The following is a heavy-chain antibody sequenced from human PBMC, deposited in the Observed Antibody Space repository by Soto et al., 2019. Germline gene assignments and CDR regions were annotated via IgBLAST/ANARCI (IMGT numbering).Heavy chain of an antibody. D-gene: IGHD3-10*01. CDR3: ARPVRTFYYYYGMDV. J-gene: IGHJ6*02. CDR1: GFTFSSYG. Sequence: GGSLRLSCAASGFTFSSYGMHWVRQAPGKGLEWVAVIWYDGSSKYYADSVKGRFTISRDNSKNTLYLQMNSLRAEDTAVYYCARPVRTFYYYYGMDVWGQGTTVTVSS. CDR2: IWYDGSSK. V-gene: IGHV3-33*01.